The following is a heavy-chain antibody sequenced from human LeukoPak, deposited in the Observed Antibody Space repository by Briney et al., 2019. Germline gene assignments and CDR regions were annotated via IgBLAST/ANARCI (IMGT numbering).Heavy chain of an antibody. CDR2: INPSGGST. CDR1: GYTFTSYY. CDR3: ARPYTKDGFGFDP. J-gene: IGHJ5*02. Sequence: ASVKVSCKASGYTFTSYYMHWVRQAPGQGLEWMGIINPSGGSTSYAQKLQGRVTMTRDMSTSTVYMELSSLRSEDTAVYFCARPYTKDGFGFDPWGKGTLVTVSS. V-gene: IGHV1-46*01. D-gene: IGHD3-10*01.